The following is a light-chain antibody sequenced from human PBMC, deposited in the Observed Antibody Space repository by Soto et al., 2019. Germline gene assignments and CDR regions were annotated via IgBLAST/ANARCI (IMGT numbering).Light chain of an antibody. Sequence: QSALTQPASVSGSPGQSITISCTGTSSDVGGYNYVSWYQQHPGKAPKLMIYDVSNRPSGVSNRFSGSKSGNTASLTISGLQAEDEDDYYCSSYTSSQGVFGGGTKLTVL. CDR1: SSDVGGYNY. J-gene: IGLJ2*01. CDR2: DVS. CDR3: SSYTSSQGV. V-gene: IGLV2-14*01.